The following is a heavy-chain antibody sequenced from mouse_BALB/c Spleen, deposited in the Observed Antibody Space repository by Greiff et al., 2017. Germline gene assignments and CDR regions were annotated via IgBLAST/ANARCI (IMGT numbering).Heavy chain of an antibody. CDR2: ISSGGSYT. V-gene: IGHV5-6*01. Sequence: EVQRVESGGDLVKPGGSLKLSCAASGFTFSSYGMSWVRQTPDKRLEWVATISSGGSYTYYPDSVKGRFTISRDNAKNTLYLQMSSLKSEDTAMYYCARQGAYYRYDWFAYWGQGTLVTVSA. CDR1: GFTFSSYG. D-gene: IGHD2-14*01. CDR3: ARQGAYYRYDWFAY. J-gene: IGHJ3*01.